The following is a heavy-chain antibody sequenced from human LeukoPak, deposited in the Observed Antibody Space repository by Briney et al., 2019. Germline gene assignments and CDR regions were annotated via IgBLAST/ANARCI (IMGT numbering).Heavy chain of an antibody. V-gene: IGHV3-7*01. CDR3: ARGLCLWNGDY. CDR1: GFTFSSDW. Sequence: SGGSLRLSCAVSGFTFSSDWMTWVRQAPGKGLEWVANIKPDGSDKYYVDSVKGRFTISRDNARSSLYLQMNALRAEDTDVYYCARGLCLWNGDYWGPGTLVSVSS. D-gene: IGHD1-1*01. CDR2: IKPDGSDK. J-gene: IGHJ4*02.